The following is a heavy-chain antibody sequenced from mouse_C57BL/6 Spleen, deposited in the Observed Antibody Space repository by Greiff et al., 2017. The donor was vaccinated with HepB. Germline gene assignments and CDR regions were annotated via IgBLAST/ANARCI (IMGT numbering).Heavy chain of an antibody. Sequence: VQLKESGPELVKPGASVKISCKASGYSFTDYNMNWVKQSNGKSLEWIGVINPNYGTTSYNQKFKGKATLTVDQSSSTAYMQLNSLTSEDSAVYYCARAYYYGSSLFAYWGQGTLVTVSA. CDR1: GYSFTDYN. J-gene: IGHJ3*01. CDR3: ARAYYYGSSLFAY. D-gene: IGHD1-1*01. V-gene: IGHV1-39*01. CDR2: INPNYGTT.